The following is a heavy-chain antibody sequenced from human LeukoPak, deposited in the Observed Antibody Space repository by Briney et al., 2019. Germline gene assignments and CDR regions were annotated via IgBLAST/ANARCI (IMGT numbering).Heavy chain of an antibody. V-gene: IGHV3-30*02. CDR3: AKGIVVVPAAPTGY. J-gene: IGHJ4*02. D-gene: IGHD2-2*01. Sequence: GGSLRLSCAASGFTFSSYGMHWVRQAPGKGLEWVAFIRYDGSNKYYADSVKGRFTISRDNSKNTLYPQMNSLRAEDTAVYYCAKGIVVVPAAPTGYWGQGTLVTVSS. CDR1: GFTFSSYG. CDR2: IRYDGSNK.